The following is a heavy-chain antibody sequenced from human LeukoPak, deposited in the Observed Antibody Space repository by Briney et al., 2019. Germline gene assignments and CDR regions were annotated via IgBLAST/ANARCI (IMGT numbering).Heavy chain of an antibody. D-gene: IGHD3-22*01. CDR2: IIRRSVQI. CDR1: GFTLSTYS. CDR3: ARPNDYDSSGYYYYGMDV. V-gene: IGHV3-21*01. Sequence: GGSLRLSCAASGFTLSTYSMNWVRQPPGKGLEWVSSIIRRSVQIFYADSVKGRFNISRDNAKNSLYLQINSLRAEDTAVYYCARPNDYDSSGYYYYGMDVWGQGTTVTVSS. J-gene: IGHJ6*02.